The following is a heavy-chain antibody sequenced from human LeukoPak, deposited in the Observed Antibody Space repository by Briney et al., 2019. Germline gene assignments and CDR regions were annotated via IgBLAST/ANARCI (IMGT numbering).Heavy chain of an antibody. D-gene: IGHD3-10*01. CDR2: ISYSGGT. J-gene: IGHJ3*02. CDR1: GGSISTGGYY. V-gene: IGHV4-30-4*01. Sequence: PSETLSLTCIVSGGSISTGGYYWSWIRQPPGKGLEWIGYISYSGGTYYNPSLKSRVSISVDTSKSQFSLKMSSVTAADTAVYYCASTSKYIGSGGDDSFDIWGQGTMVTVSS. CDR3: ASTSKYIGSGGDDSFDI.